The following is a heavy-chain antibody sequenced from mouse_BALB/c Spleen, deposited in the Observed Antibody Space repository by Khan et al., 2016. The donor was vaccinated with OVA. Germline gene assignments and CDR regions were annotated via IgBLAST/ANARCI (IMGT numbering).Heavy chain of an antibody. D-gene: IGHD2-3*01. CDR2: INYSGST. CDR3: ARDGSRYNYAMDY. CDR1: GYSITSDYA. Sequence: VQLKESGPGLVKPSQSLSLTCTVTGYSITSDYAWNWIRQFPGNKLEWMGYINYSGSTNYNPALKSRISITRDTSKNQFFLQLNSVTTADTATXYCARDGSRYNYAMDYWGQGTSVTVSS. V-gene: IGHV3-2*02. J-gene: IGHJ4*01.